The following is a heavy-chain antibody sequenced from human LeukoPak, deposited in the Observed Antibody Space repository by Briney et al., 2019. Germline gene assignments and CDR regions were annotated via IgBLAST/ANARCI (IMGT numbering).Heavy chain of an antibody. CDR1: GGSISSSYY. J-gene: IGHJ5*02. CDR3: ARVFPDYGDYGYWFDP. CDR2: ISYSGST. V-gene: IGHV4-59*01. Sequence: SETLSLTCTVSGGSISSSYYWSWIRQPPGKGLEWIGYISYSGSTKYNPSLKSRVTISGDTPKNQFSLKLTSVTAADTAVYYCARVFPDYGDYGYWFDPWGQGALVTLSP. D-gene: IGHD4-17*01.